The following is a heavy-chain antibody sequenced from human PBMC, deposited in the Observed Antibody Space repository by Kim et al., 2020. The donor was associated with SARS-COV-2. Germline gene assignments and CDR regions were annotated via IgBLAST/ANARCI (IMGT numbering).Heavy chain of an antibody. CDR1: GFTFSSYA. D-gene: IGHD3-10*01. J-gene: IGHJ6*02. V-gene: IGHV3-23*01. Sequence: GGSLRLSCAASGFTFSSYAMSWVRQAPGKGLEWVSAISGSGGSTYYADSVKGRFTISRDNSKNTLYLQMNSLRAEDTAVYYCAKGYYYGSGSRRDYYYYGMDVWGQGTTVTVSS. CDR3: AKGYYYGSGSRRDYYYYGMDV. CDR2: ISGSGGST.